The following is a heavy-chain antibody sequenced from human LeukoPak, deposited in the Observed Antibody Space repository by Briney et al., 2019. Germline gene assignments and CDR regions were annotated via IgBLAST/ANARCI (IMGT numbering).Heavy chain of an antibody. CDR2: INPNSGGT. V-gene: IGHV1-2*02. J-gene: IGHJ4*02. CDR3: ARVGYCSSTSCSGDY. Sequence: ASVKVSCKASGYTFTVYYMHWVRQAPGQGIEWMGWINPNSGGTNYAKKFQGRVTMTRDTSISTAYMELSRLRSDDTAVYYCARVGYCSSTSCSGDYWGQGTLVTVSS. D-gene: IGHD2-2*01. CDR1: GYTFTVYY.